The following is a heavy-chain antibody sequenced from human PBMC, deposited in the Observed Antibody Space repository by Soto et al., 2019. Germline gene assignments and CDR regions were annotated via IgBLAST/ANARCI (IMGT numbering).Heavy chain of an antibody. J-gene: IGHJ4*02. CDR3: NYGSGSYCYSDY. D-gene: IGHD3-10*01. CDR1: GFTFSNAW. V-gene: IGHV3-15*07. CDR2: IKSKTDGGTT. Sequence: EVQLVESGGGLVKPGGSLRLSCAASGFTFSNAWMNWVRQAPGKGLEWVGRIKSKTDGGTTDYAAPVKGRFTISIDDSKYSLYMQMNSLNTEDTAVYYCNYGSGSYCYSDYWGQGTLVTVSS.